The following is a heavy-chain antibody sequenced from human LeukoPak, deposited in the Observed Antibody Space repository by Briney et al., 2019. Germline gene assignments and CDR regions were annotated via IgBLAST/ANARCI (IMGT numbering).Heavy chain of an antibody. CDR3: ARVLGDGDPFDY. V-gene: IGHV4-59*12. CDR2: IYSSGST. J-gene: IGHJ4*02. D-gene: IGHD4-17*01. CDR1: GGSISSYY. Sequence: SETLSLTCTVFGGSISSYYWSWIRQPPGKGLEWIGYIYSSGSTNYNPSVKSRVTISVDTSKNQFSLKLSSVTAADTAVYYCARVLGDGDPFDYWGQGTLVTVSS.